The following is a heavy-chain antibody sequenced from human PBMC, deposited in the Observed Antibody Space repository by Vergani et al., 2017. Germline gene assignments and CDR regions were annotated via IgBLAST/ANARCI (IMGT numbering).Heavy chain of an antibody. J-gene: IGHJ6*02. CDR2: ISGSGGST. D-gene: IGHD3-3*01. Sequence: EVQLVESGGGLVQPGGSLRLSCAASGFTFSSYAMSWVRQAPGKGLEWVSAISGSGGSTYYADSVKGRFTISRDNSKNTLYLQMNSLRAEDTAVYYCAKDLRGSYDCWSGYYFTYYYGMDVWGQGTTVTVSS. CDR1: GFTFSSYA. CDR3: AKDLRGSYDCWSGYYFTYYYGMDV. V-gene: IGHV3-23*04.